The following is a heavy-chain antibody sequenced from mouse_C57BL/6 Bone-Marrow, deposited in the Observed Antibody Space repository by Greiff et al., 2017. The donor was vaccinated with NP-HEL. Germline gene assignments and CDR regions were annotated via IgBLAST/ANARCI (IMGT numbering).Heavy chain of an antibody. CDR1: GFTFTTYA. V-gene: IGHV10-3*01. CDR2: IRRKSSNYAT. Sequence: EVQLLESGGGLVQPKGSLKLSCAASGFTFTTYAMHWVRQAPGKGLEWVARIRRKSSNYATYYADSVKDRFTISRDASHSMHYLQMNNPKTDDAAMYYCMRERSKYYFEDWGKGTTLTVST. D-gene: IGHD2-5*01. J-gene: IGHJ2*01. CDR3: MRERSKYYFED.